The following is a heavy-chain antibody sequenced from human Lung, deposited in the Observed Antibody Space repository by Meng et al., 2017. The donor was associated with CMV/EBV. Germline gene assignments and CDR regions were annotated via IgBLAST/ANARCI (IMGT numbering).Heavy chain of an antibody. Sequence: SXAASGFTFSGYAMHWVRQAPGKGLEWVAVISYDGSNKYYADSVKGRFTISRDNSKNTLYLQMNSLRAEDTAVYYCARDLKTGTAENYCYYYGMDVXGQGXTVTVSS. CDR1: GFTFSGYA. CDR3: ARDLKTGTAENYCYYYGMDV. D-gene: IGHD1-7*01. V-gene: IGHV3-30-3*01. J-gene: IGHJ6*02. CDR2: ISYDGSNK.